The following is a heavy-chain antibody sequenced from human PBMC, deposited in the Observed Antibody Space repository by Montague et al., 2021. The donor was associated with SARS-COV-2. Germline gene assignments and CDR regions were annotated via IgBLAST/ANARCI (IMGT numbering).Heavy chain of an antibody. CDR3: ARVWVDTIPHMDN. Sequence: KDYAVSVKSRITINPDTSKNQFSLQLKSVTPEDTGVYYCARVWVDTIPHMDNWGQGSIVIVSS. CDR2: K. D-gene: IGHD5-12*01. J-gene: IGHJ4*02. V-gene: IGHV6-1*01.